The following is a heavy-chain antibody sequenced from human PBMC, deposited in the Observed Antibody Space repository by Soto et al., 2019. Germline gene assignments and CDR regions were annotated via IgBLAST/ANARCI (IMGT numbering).Heavy chain of an antibody. D-gene: IGHD3-3*01. V-gene: IGHV4-59*01. CDR2: IYYSGST. J-gene: IGHJ4*02. CDR1: GGSISSYY. CDR3: ARGQAFWTGYYRMPYYFDY. Sequence: SETLSLTCTVSGGSISSYYWSWIRQPPGKGLEWIWYIYYSGSTNYNPSLKSRVTISVDTSKNQFSLKLSSVTAADTAIYYCARGQAFWTGYYRMPYYFDYWGQGTLVPVSS.